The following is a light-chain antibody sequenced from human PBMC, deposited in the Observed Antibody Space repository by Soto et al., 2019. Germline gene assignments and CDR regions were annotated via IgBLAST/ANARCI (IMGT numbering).Light chain of an antibody. Sequence: VLTQSPDILSFSTGDRATLSCRASQSVTSDFLVWYQQKPGQAPRLLIFGASTRATGIPDRFSGSGSGTDFILTISSLQSEDFAVYYCQQYNNWPPITFGQGTKVDIK. CDR3: QQYNNWPPIT. V-gene: IGKV3-15*01. J-gene: IGKJ1*01. CDR2: GAS. CDR1: QSVTSD.